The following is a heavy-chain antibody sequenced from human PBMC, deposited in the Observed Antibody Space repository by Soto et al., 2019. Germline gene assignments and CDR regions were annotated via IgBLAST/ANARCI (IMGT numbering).Heavy chain of an antibody. CDR1: GFTFSTHA. D-gene: IGHD6-19*01. J-gene: IGHJ4*02. CDR3: AKGGWADY. Sequence: EVQLLESGGGLVQPGGSLRLSCAASGFTFSTHAMTWVRQGPGKGLEWVSFIGAGDDGTTFYADSVKGRFTISSDNSKNMLYLQMNSLRADDTAVYYWAKGGWADYWGQGALVTVSS. V-gene: IGHV3-23*01. CDR2: IGAGDDGTT.